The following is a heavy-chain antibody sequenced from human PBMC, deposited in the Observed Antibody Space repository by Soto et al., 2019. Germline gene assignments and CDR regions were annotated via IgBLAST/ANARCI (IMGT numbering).Heavy chain of an antibody. CDR2: ISGSGDST. Sequence: GGSLRLSCAASGFTFSIYAMSWVRQAPGKGLEWVSVISGSGDSTYYRDSVKGRFTISRDNSKNTLNLQMNSLRAEDTAVYHCAKLRKASAWTAPFDYWGQGTLVTVSS. V-gene: IGHV3-23*01. CDR3: AKLRKASAWTAPFDY. CDR1: GFTFSIYA. J-gene: IGHJ4*02. D-gene: IGHD2-21*02.